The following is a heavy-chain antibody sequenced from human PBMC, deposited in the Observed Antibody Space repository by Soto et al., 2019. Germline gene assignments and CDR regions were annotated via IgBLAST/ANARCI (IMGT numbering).Heavy chain of an antibody. CDR2: INHSGST. CDR1: GGSFSGYY. Sequence: PSETLSLTCAVYGGSFSGYYWSWIRQPPGKGLEWIGEINHSGSTNYNPSLKSRVTISVDTSKNQFSLKLSSVTAADTAVYYCARAGYDSSGYSVIWGQGTLVTVSS. J-gene: IGHJ4*02. V-gene: IGHV4-34*01. D-gene: IGHD3-22*01. CDR3: ARAGYDSSGYSVI.